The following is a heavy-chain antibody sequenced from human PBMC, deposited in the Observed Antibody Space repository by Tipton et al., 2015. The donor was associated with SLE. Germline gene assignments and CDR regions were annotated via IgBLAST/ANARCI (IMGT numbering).Heavy chain of an antibody. D-gene: IGHD1-14*01. J-gene: IGHJ4*02. CDR3: AKLSGTVPVDY. V-gene: IGHV3-23*01. Sequence: SLRLSCAASGFTSSSYAMSWVRQAPGKGLEWVSAISSDTATYYADSVKCRFTISRDDSKNTLYLQMNSLRAEDTAVYYCAKLSGTVPVDYWGRGTLVTVSS. CDR1: GFTSSSYA. CDR2: ISSDTAT.